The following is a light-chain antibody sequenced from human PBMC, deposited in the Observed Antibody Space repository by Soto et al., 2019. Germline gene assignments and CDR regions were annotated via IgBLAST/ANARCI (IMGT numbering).Light chain of an antibody. CDR3: QQYNKWPRT. J-gene: IGKJ1*01. CDR2: GAS. Sequence: EIVMTQSPATLSVSPGERATLSCRASQSVNIHLAWYQQKPGQSPRLLIYGASARATGIPAKFSGSGSGTEFTLTISSLHSEDFAVYYCQQYNKWPRTFGQGTKVDI. V-gene: IGKV3D-15*01. CDR1: QSVNIH.